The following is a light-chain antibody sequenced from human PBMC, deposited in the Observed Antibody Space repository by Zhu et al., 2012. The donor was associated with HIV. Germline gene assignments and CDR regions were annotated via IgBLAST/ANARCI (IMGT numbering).Light chain of an antibody. V-gene: IGKV3-15*01. Sequence: EIVMTQSPATLSVSPGERATLSCRASQSIGTNLAWYQQKPGQAPRLLISGAFTRATGIPARFSGSGSGTDFTLTISSLAPDDFAVYYCQQRLSWPLTFGGGTKVEI. J-gene: IGKJ4*01. CDR1: QSIGTN. CDR2: GAF. CDR3: QQRLSWPLT.